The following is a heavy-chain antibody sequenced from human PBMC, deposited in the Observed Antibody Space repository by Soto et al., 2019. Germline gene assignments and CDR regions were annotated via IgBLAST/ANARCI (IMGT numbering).Heavy chain of an antibody. CDR1: GYIFTTSA. V-gene: IGHV1-3*01. CDR3: ARGGLITFGGVMGKFDP. D-gene: IGHD3-16*01. J-gene: IGHJ5*02. CDR2: INAGNGNT. Sequence: QVQLVQSGAEVKKPGASVKVSCKASGYIFTTSAMHWVRQAPGQRLEWMGWINAGNGNTKYSQKFQGRVTITRDTAASTAYRELSSLRSEDTAVYYCARGGLITFGGVMGKFDPWGQGTLVTVSS.